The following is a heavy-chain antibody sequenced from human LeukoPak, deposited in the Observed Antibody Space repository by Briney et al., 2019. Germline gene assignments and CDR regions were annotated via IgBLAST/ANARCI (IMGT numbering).Heavy chain of an antibody. J-gene: IGHJ5*02. CDR2: FDPEDGET. D-gene: IGHD2-2*01. Sequence: ASVTVSFKVSGYTLTELSMHWVRQAPGKGLGWMGGFDPEDGETIYAQKFQGRVTMTEDTSTDTAYRELSSLRSEDTAVYYCATIHGYCSSTSCRTTGSWFDPWGQGTLVTVSS. V-gene: IGHV1-24*01. CDR1: GYTLTELS. CDR3: ATIHGYCSSTSCRTTGSWFDP.